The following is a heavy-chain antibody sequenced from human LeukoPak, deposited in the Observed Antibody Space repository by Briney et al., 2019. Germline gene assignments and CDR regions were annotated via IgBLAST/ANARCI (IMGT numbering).Heavy chain of an antibody. CDR1: GFTFSDYW. V-gene: IGHV3-7*01. D-gene: IGHD2-15*01. J-gene: IGHJ4*02. CDR2: LKQDGSEI. Sequence: GGSLRLSCAASGFTFSDYWMNWVSQAPGKGLEWVAILKQDGSEILYVDSVKGRFTISRDNAKNSLYLQMNSLRAEDTDLYYCAGGAGWSIDYWGQGTLVTVSS. CDR3: AGGAGWSIDY.